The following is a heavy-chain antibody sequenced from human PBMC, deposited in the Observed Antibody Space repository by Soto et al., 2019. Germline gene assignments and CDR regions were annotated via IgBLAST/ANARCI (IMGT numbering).Heavy chain of an antibody. V-gene: IGHV1-8*01. D-gene: IGHD6-13*01. CDR2: MNANSGNT. CDR3: ARDGIAAAGTSWFDP. CDR1: GYTFTSYD. Sequence: ASVKVSCKASGYTFTSYDINWVRQATGQGLEWMGWMNANSGNTGYSQKFQGRVTITTDTSASTAYMELSSLRSEDTAVYYCARDGIAAAGTSWFDPWGQGTLVTVSS. J-gene: IGHJ5*02.